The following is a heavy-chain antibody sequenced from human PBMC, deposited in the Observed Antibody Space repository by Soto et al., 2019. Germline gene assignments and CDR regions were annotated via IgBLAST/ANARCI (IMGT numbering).Heavy chain of an antibody. V-gene: IGHV3-23*01. D-gene: IGHD2-2*01. Sequence: PGGSLRLSXAASGFTFSSYAMSWVRQAPGKGLEWVSAITGSGGGTFYADSVKGRLTISRDNSKNTLFLQMNSLRAEDTAVYYCVSGDCSSTSCYGYYYYGLDVWGQGTTVTVS. J-gene: IGHJ6*02. CDR3: VSGDCSSTSCYGYYYYGLDV. CDR2: ITGSGGGT. CDR1: GFTFSSYA.